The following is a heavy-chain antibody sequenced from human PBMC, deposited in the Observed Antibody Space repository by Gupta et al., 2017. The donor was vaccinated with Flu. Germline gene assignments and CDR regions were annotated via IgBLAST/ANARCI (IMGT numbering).Heavy chain of an antibody. V-gene: IGHV3-23*01. D-gene: IGHD1-1*01. J-gene: IGHJ3*02. Sequence: VQVLESGGGLVQPGGSLTPSCAASGFTISPCPLAWVRQAPEKGLEGVATMRISGTTTNYADSVKGRFTISRDNAGNTLFLRMNSLRAEDTAVYYCARGRTGTTVHFAFDIWGLGTVVTVSS. CDR2: MRISGTTT. CDR1: GFTISPCP. CDR3: ARGRTGTTVHFAFDI.